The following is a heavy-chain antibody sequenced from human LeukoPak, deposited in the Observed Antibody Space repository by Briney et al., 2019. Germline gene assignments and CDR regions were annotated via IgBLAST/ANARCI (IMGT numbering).Heavy chain of an antibody. V-gene: IGHV3-49*04. Sequence: GGSLRLSCTASGFTFGDYATTWVRQAPGKGLEWVGFIRSKGYGGTTEYAASVKGRFTISRDDSKSIAYLQMNSLKTEDTAVYYCTRDPPDTAMVFFDYWGQGTLVTVSS. CDR2: IRSKGYGGTT. CDR1: GFTFGDYA. D-gene: IGHD5-18*01. J-gene: IGHJ4*02. CDR3: TRDPPDTAMVFFDY.